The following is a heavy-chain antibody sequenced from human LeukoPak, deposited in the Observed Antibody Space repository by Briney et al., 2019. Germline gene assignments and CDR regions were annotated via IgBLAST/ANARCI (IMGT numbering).Heavy chain of an antibody. D-gene: IGHD3-9*01. CDR2: IYHSGST. Sequence: PSETLSLTCAVSGGSISSSNWWSWVRQPPGKGLEWIGEIYHSGSTNYNPSLKSRVTISVDKSKNQFSLKLSSVTAADTAVYYCATQRGDYDILTGYANDAFDIWGQGTMVTVSS. CDR1: GGSISSSNW. CDR3: ATQRGDYDILTGYANDAFDI. J-gene: IGHJ3*02. V-gene: IGHV4-4*02.